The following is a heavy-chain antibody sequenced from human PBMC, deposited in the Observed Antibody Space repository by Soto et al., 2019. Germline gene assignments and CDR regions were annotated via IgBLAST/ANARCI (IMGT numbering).Heavy chain of an antibody. CDR1: GYTFSDYE. J-gene: IGHJ4*02. CDR3: ARDLGGWPDY. Sequence: GASVKVSCKASGYTFSDYEMHWVRQAPGQRLEWMGWINAGNGNTKYSQKFQGRVTITRDTSASTAYMELSSLRSEDTAVYYCARDLGGWPDYWGQGTLVTVSS. D-gene: IGHD2-15*01. V-gene: IGHV1-3*01. CDR2: INAGNGNT.